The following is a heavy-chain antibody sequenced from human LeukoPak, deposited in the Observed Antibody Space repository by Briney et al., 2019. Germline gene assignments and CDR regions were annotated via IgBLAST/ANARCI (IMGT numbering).Heavy chain of an antibody. V-gene: IGHV3-74*01. J-gene: IGHJ4*02. CDR2: INTDGSGT. Sequence: GGSLRLSCAASGFTFSTYWMHWVRRAPGKGLAWVSRINTDGSGTSYADSVKGRFTISRDNAKNTLYLQMNSLRAEDTAVYYCATYRQVLLPFESWGQGTLVTVSS. CDR3: ATYRQVLLPFES. D-gene: IGHD2-8*02. CDR1: GFTFSTYW.